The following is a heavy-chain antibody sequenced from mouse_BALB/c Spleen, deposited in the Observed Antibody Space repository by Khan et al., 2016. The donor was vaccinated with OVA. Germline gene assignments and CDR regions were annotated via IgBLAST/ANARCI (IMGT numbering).Heavy chain of an antibody. CDR1: GYSITSGYG. Sequence: EVQLQESGPGLVKPSQSLSLTCTVTGYSITSGYGWNWIRQFPGNKLEWMGYISYRGSTNYNPSLKSRIAITRDTSKNQFFLQLNSVTPEDTATYYCARTARIKYWGQGTTLTVSS. CDR3: ARTARIKY. CDR2: ISYRGST. J-gene: IGHJ2*01. V-gene: IGHV3-2*02. D-gene: IGHD1-2*01.